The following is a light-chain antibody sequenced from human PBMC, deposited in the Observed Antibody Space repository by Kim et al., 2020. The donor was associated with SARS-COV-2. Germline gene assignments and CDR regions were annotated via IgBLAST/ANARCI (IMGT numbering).Light chain of an antibody. CDR2: DAS. CDR1: QTVSSY. J-gene: IGKJ4*01. Sequence: DIVLTQSPATLSLSPGERATLSCRASQTVSSYLAWYQQKPGQAPRLLIYDASNRATGIPARFSGSGSGTDFTLTISSLEPEDFAFYYCQQRSNWPALTFGGGTKVDIK. CDR3: QQRSNWPALT. V-gene: IGKV3-11*01.